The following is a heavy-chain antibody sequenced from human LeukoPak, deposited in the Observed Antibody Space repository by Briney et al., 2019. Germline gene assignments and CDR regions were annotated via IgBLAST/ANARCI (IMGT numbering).Heavy chain of an antibody. CDR1: GFTFSSYS. Sequence: GGSLRLSCAASGFTFSSYSMNWVRQAPGKGLEWVSSISSSSSYIYYADSVKGRFTISRDNAKNSLYLQMNSLRAEDTAVYYCARDRASRDSSGYQRAFDIWGQGTMVTVSS. D-gene: IGHD3-22*01. CDR3: ARDRASRDSSGYQRAFDI. CDR2: ISSSSSYI. V-gene: IGHV3-21*01. J-gene: IGHJ3*02.